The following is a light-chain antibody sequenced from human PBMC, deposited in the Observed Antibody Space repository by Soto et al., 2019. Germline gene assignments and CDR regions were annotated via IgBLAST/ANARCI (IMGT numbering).Light chain of an antibody. CDR1: SSDVGSYNR. Sequence: QSALTQPPSVSGSPGQSVTISCTGTSSDVGSYNRVSWYQQPPGTAPKLMIYEVSNRPSGVPDRFSGSKSGNTASLTISGLQVEDGADYYCSSYTSSSTLVFGGGTKLTVL. V-gene: IGLV2-18*02. CDR2: EVS. CDR3: SSYTSSSTLV. J-gene: IGLJ2*01.